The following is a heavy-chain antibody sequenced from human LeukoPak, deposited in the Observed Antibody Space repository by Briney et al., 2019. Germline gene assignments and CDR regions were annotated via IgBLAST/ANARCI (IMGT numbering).Heavy chain of an antibody. Sequence: KTGGSLRLSCAASGFTFSSYSMNWVRQAPGKGMKWVSSISSSSRYIYYADSVKGRFTISRDNAKNSLYLQMNSLRAEDTAVYYCARAGGAYGRTSYDFWSGYFSRRFNYWGQGTLVTVSS. CDR3: ARAGGAYGRTSYDFWSGYFSRRFNY. CDR2: ISSSSRYI. D-gene: IGHD3-3*01. V-gene: IGHV3-21*01. CDR1: GFTFSSYS. J-gene: IGHJ4*02.